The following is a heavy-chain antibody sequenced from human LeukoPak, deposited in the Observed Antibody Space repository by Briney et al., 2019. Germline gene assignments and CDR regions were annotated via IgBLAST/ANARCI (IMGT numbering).Heavy chain of an antibody. Sequence: GESLKISCKGSGYRFNAYWIAWVRQMPGKAREWMGIIYLDDSDTRYSPSFQGQVTISADKTVRTAYLQWSSLKASDTAMYYCARPNITSYYDSRGYDAFDVWGQGTMVTVSS. J-gene: IGHJ3*01. CDR3: ARPNITSYYDSRGYDAFDV. CDR2: IYLDDSDT. CDR1: GYRFNAYW. D-gene: IGHD3-22*01. V-gene: IGHV5-51*01.